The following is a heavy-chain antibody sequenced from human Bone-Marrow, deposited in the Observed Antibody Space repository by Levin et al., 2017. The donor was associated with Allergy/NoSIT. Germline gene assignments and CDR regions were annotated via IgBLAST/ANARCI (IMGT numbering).Heavy chain of an antibody. CDR2: ISSSGST. D-gene: IGHD3-9*01. J-gene: IGHJ4*02. CDR1: GGSVSSDTYY. CDR3: ARDDYSDFTGWV. Sequence: PSETLSLTCTVSGGSVSSDTYYWSWIRQPPGKGLEWIGYISSSGSTSYNPSLMSRVTISVHTSKNQFSLKLTSVTPADTAVYYCARDDYSDFTGWVWGPGSLVTVSS. V-gene: IGHV4-61*01.